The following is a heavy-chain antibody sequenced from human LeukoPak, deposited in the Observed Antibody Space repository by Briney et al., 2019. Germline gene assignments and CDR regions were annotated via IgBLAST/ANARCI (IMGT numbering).Heavy chain of an antibody. Sequence: GGSLRLSCAASGFTFRSYAMGWVRQAPGKGLEWVSDITGSGGYTYYADSVKGRFSISSISSDNSKNTLYLQMDSLRADDTAVYYCARHYGGDPGAFDIWGQGTMVTVSS. CDR3: ARHYGGDPGAFDI. D-gene: IGHD4-23*01. CDR2: ITGSGGYT. V-gene: IGHV3-23*01. J-gene: IGHJ3*02. CDR1: GFTFRSYA.